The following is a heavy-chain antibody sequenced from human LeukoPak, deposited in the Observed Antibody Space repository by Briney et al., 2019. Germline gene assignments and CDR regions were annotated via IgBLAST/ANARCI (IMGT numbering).Heavy chain of an antibody. J-gene: IGHJ2*01. CDR1: GFTFSGYA. CDR2: ISSSSGYI. V-gene: IGHV3-21*01. CDR3: ARASDYGGAFYWYFDL. D-gene: IGHD4-23*01. Sequence: PGGSLRLSCAASGFTFSGYAMNWVRQAPGKGLEWVSSISSSSGYIYYADSVRGRFTISRDNAKNSLYLHMNSLRAEDTAVYYCARASDYGGAFYWYFDLWGRGTLVTVSS.